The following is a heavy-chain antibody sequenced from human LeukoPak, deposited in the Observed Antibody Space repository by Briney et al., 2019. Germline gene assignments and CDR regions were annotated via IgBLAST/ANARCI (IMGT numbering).Heavy chain of an antibody. Sequence: SETLSLTCTDSGGSISSYYWSWIRQPPGKGLEWIGYIYYSGSTNYNPSLKSRVTISVDTSKNQFSLKLSSVTAADTAVYYCARDHQWLAQKYGMDVWGKGTTVTVSS. D-gene: IGHD6-19*01. CDR2: IYYSGST. CDR3: ARDHQWLAQKYGMDV. J-gene: IGHJ6*04. V-gene: IGHV4-59*01. CDR1: GGSISSYY.